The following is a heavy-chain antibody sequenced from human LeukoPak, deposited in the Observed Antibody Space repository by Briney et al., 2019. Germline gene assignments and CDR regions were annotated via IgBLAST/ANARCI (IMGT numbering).Heavy chain of an antibody. Sequence: GASVKVSCKASGYTFTVYYMHWVRQAPGQGLEWMGWINPNSGGTNYAQKFQGRVTMTRDTSISTAYMELSRLRSDDTAVYYCARDADSSSGEAFDIWGQGTMVTVSS. V-gene: IGHV1-2*02. CDR3: ARDADSSSGEAFDI. D-gene: IGHD6-13*01. CDR1: GYTFTVYY. CDR2: INPNSGGT. J-gene: IGHJ3*02.